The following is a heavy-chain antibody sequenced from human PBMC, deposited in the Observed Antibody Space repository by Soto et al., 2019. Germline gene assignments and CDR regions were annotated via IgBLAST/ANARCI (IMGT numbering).Heavy chain of an antibody. CDR3: ARISYGTSPY. D-gene: IGHD3-16*01. CDR2: TYYRSKWYT. V-gene: IGHV6-1*01. J-gene: IGHJ4*02. Sequence: SETLSLTCAISGDSVSSNGAAWSWIRQSPSRGLEWLGRTYYRSKWYTDYAVSVISRITINPDTSKNQFSLQLNSVTPEDTAVYYCARISYGTSPYWGQGTLVTVSS. CDR1: GDSVSSNGAA.